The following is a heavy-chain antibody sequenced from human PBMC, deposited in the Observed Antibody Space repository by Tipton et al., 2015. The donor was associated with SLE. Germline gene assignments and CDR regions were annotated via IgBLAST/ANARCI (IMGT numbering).Heavy chain of an antibody. CDR3: ARDYYGSGSYYQPGAFDI. CDR1: GYSISSGYY. Sequence: TLSLTCTVSGYSISSGYYWGWIRQPPGKGLEWIGSIYHSGSTYYNPSLKSRVTISVDTSKNQFSLKLSSVTAADTAVYYCARDYYGSGSYYQPGAFDIWGQGTMVTVSS. CDR2: IYHSGST. J-gene: IGHJ3*02. V-gene: IGHV4-38-2*02. D-gene: IGHD3-10*01.